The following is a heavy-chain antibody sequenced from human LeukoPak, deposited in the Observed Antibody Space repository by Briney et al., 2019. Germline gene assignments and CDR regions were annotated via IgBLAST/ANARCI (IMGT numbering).Heavy chain of an antibody. D-gene: IGHD7-27*01. CDR2: ISYDGNSK. CDR3: ARDLSSAPHDENWAANRFDP. Sequence: GRSLRLSCAASGLTFSTPAFHWVRQAPGKGLEWLAIISYDGNSKFYADSVRGRFTISRDNSRNTLYLQMSSLETEDTAVYYCARDLSSAPHDENWAANRFDPWGQGTLVTVSS. J-gene: IGHJ5*02. V-gene: IGHV3-30-3*01. CDR1: GLTFSTPA.